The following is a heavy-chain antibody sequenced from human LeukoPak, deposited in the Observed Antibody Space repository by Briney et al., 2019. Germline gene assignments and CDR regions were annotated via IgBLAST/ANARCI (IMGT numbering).Heavy chain of an antibody. J-gene: IGHJ4*02. CDR3: TKRSAVTRGYEDY. Sequence: GGSLRLSCSASGFTFSSYAMSWVRQAPGKGLEWVSVIGAGGDNTYYADSVKGRFTISRDNSKNTLHLQMNSLRVEDTAVYYCTKRSAVTRGYEDYWGQGTLVTVST. V-gene: IGHV3-23*01. CDR1: GFTFSSYA. CDR2: IGAGGDNT. D-gene: IGHD4-17*01.